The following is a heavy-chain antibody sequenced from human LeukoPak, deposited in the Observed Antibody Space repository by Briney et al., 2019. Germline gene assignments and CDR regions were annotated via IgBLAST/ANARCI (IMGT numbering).Heavy chain of an antibody. Sequence: GESLRLSCSASGFTFKSYAMHWVRQAPGKGLEYVSSINTNGANTYYADSVKGRFTISRDNFRNTVYVQMNSLTPEDTAVYYCVKGLDYSSSQMDSWGQGTLVTVSS. D-gene: IGHD6-6*01. CDR1: GFTFKSYA. J-gene: IGHJ4*02. V-gene: IGHV3-64*05. CDR3: VKGLDYSSSQMDS. CDR2: INTNGANT.